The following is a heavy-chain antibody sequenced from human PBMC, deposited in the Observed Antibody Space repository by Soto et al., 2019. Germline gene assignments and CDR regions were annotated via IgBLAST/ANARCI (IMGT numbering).Heavy chain of an antibody. Sequence: SETLSLTCTVSGGSISSGENFWNWIRQSPGKGLEWIGYIHHSGSTYYNPSLKSRLTISVDTSKNQISLKLNSVIAADTAVYYCARDTGTYPYYFDYWGQGPLVTVSS. CDR2: IHHSGST. V-gene: IGHV4-30-4*01. J-gene: IGHJ4*02. CDR3: ARDTGTYPYYFDY. CDR1: GGSISSGENF. D-gene: IGHD2-8*02.